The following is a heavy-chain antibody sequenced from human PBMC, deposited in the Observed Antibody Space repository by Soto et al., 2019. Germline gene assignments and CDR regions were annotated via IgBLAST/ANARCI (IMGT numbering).Heavy chain of an antibody. V-gene: IGHV3-48*03. CDR1: EFTFSTYE. D-gene: IGHD6-13*01. Sequence: GSLRLPCVASEFTFSTYEMNWVRQAPGKGLEWVSYISSSGAIIYYTDSVKGRFTISRDNAKKSLYLQMNSLRAEDSALYYCVRFGGSAAGPGDYWGQGTLVTVSS. CDR3: VRFGGSAAGPGDY. J-gene: IGHJ4*02. CDR2: ISSSGAII.